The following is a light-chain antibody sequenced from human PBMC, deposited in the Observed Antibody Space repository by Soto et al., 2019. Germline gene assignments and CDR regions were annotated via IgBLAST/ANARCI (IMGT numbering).Light chain of an antibody. V-gene: IGKV1-12*01. Sequence: DIQMTQSPSSVSVSVGDRVTITCRASLDINRWLAWYQVRPGKPPKLLIAGAFVLQSGVPSRFSGSVYGTDFALTIDNLQPEDFATYYCQQADSYPITFGQGTRLDI. J-gene: IGKJ5*01. CDR3: QQADSYPIT. CDR2: GAF. CDR1: LDINRW.